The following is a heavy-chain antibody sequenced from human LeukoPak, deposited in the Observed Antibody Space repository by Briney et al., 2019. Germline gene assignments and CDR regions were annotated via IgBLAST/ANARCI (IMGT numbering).Heavy chain of an antibody. Sequence: SETLSLTCTISDGSISSYYWNWIRQIPGKGLEWIGHIHYGGSTHYNPSIQSRVSISIDTSKKHFSLNLRSVTAVDTAVYYCARWGHFDTSGYFVVDYWGQGTLVTVSS. D-gene: IGHD3-22*01. CDR2: IHYGGST. CDR1: DGSISSYY. J-gene: IGHJ4*02. V-gene: IGHV4-59*01. CDR3: ARWGHFDTSGYFVVDY.